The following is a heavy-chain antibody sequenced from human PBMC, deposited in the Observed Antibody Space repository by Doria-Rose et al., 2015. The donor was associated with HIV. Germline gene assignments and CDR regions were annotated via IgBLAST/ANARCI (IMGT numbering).Heavy chain of an antibody. J-gene: IGHJ4*02. D-gene: IGHD3-16*01. CDR1: GFTVSSNY. V-gene: IGHV3-66*01. CDR2: IYSDGRT. Sequence: VQLVQSGGGLVQPGGSLRLSCAASGFTVSSNYMSWVRQAPGKGLEWVSVIYSDGRTHYADSVKGRFTVSRDNSKNTLYLQINSLRAEDTAVYHCARDPFQSWAYWGQGTLVTVSS. CDR3: ARDPFQSWAY.